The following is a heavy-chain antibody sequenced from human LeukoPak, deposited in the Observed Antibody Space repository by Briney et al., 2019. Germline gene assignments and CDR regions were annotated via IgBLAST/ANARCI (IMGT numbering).Heavy chain of an antibody. V-gene: IGHV5-51*01. CDR1: GYSFTSYW. CDR2: IYPGDSDS. CDR3: ARVVVVPAASGYAFDI. D-gene: IGHD2-2*01. J-gene: IGHJ3*02. Sequence: GESLKISCKGSGYSFTSYWIGWVRQMPGKGLEWMGIIYPGDSDSRYSPSFQGQVTISADKSISTAYLQWSSLKASDTAMYYCARVVVVPAASGYAFDIWGQGTMVTVSS.